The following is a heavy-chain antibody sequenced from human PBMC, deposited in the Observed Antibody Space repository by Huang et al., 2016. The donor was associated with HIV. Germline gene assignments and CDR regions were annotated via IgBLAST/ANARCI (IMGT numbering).Heavy chain of an antibody. Sequence: QVQLVQSGAEVKKPGASVKVSCKASGYAFTSYYMHWVRQAPGQGLEWMGIINTSNGSTSYAQRFQGRVTTTRDTSTNTGFMELSSLRSEDTAVYYCARDRDFYDSSGYWGFNYFDYWGQGTLVTVSS. D-gene: IGHD3-22*01. CDR3: ARDRDFYDSSGYWGFNYFDY. J-gene: IGHJ4*02. CDR2: INTSNGST. V-gene: IGHV1-46*01. CDR1: GYAFTSYY.